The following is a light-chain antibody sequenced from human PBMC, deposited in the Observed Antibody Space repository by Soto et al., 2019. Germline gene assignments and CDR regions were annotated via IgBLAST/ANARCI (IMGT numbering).Light chain of an antibody. J-gene: IGKJ3*01. CDR1: QDISDY. V-gene: IGKV1-33*01. CDR2: DAS. Sequence: DIQMTQSPSSLSASVGDRFTITCQASQDISDYLNWYHQKPGKAPKFLIYDASYLETGVPSRFSGSRSGTDFTFTTSSLQPEDIGTYYCQQYQSLPFTFGPGTTVDIK. CDR3: QQYQSLPFT.